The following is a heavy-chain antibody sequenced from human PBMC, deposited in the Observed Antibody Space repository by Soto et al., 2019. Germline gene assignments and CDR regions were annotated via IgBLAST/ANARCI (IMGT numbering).Heavy chain of an antibody. CDR2: INPNSGGT. CDR3: ARDAIYYDSSGSLDY. CDR1: GYTLTGYY. V-gene: IGHV1-2*04. Sequence: ASVKVPCKASGYTLTGYYMHWVRQAPGQGLEWMGWINPNSGGTNYAQKFQGWVTMTRDTSISTAYMELSRLRSDDTAVYYCARDAIYYDSSGSLDYWGQGTLVTVSS. D-gene: IGHD3-22*01. J-gene: IGHJ4*02.